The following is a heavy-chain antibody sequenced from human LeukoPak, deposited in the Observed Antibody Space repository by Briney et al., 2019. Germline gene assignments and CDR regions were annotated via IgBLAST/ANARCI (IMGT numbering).Heavy chain of an antibody. CDR2: ISYDGSNK. CDR1: GFTFSSYA. Sequence: GGSLRLSCAASGFTFSSYAMHWVRQAPGKGLEWVAVISYDGSNKYYADSVKGRFTISRDNSKNTLYLQMNSLRAEDTAVYYCAKLEELTDYYYYMDVWGKGTTVTISS. D-gene: IGHD1-1*01. J-gene: IGHJ6*03. CDR3: AKLEELTDYYYYMDV. V-gene: IGHV3-30*04.